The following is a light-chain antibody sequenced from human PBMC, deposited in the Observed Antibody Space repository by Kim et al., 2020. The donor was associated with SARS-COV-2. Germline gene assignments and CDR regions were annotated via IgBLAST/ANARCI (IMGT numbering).Light chain of an antibody. CDR1: QGIGDY. Sequence: ASVGARVTIPGRASQGIGDYLAWYQQKPGKPPKLLIYGASKLPSGVPSRFSGGGSGTDFTLTISSLQPEDFATYYCQQVTSYPITFGQGTRLEIK. CDR2: GAS. CDR3: QQVTSYPIT. J-gene: IGKJ5*01. V-gene: IGKV1-9*01.